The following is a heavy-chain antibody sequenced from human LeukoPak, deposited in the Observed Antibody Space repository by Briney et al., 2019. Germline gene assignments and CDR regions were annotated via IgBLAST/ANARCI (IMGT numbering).Heavy chain of an antibody. J-gene: IGHJ3*02. CDR3: VTDNGYCSSTSCLNAFDI. D-gene: IGHD2-2*01. CDR1: GYTFTGYY. CDR2: INPNSGGT. V-gene: IGHV1-2*04. Sequence: ASVKVSCKASGYTFTGYYMHWVRQAPGQGLEWMGWINPNSGGTNYAQKFQGWVTMTRDTSISTAYMELSRLRSDDMAVYYCVTDNGYCSSTSCLNAFDIWGQGTMVTVSS.